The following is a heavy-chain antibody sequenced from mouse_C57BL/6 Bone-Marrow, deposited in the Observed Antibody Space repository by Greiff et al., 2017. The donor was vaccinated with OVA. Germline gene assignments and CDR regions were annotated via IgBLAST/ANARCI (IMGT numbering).Heavy chain of an antibody. V-gene: IGHV1-39*01. CDR1: GYSFTDYN. CDR2: INPNYGTT. CDR3: AFYDGSSYRYFDV. D-gene: IGHD1-1*01. Sequence: EVQLQESGPELVKPGASVKISCKASGYSFTDYNMNWVKQSNGQSLEWIGGINPNYGTTSYNQKFKGKATLTVDQSSITAYMQLNSLTSEDSAVYYCAFYDGSSYRYFDVWGTGTTVTVSS. J-gene: IGHJ1*03.